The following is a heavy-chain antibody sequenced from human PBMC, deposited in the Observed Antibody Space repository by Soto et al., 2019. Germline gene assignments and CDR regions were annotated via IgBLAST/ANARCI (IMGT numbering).Heavy chain of an antibody. CDR3: VVVSAAIRVDVFDV. Sequence: GSGPTLVNPTQILTLTCALSGFSLTTSIMCITWIREAPGKALEWLAHIDWDDDKYYSTSLKTRLTISKDTPKNQVVLTMTNMDPVDTGFHPIVVVSAAIRVDVFDVWGQGTLVTVSS. CDR2: IDWDDDK. J-gene: IGHJ3*01. CDR1: GFSLTTSIMC. D-gene: IGHD2-2*02. V-gene: IGHV2-70*01.